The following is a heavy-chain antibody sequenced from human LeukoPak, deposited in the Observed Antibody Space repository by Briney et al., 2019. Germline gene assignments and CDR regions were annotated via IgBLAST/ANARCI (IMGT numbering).Heavy chain of an antibody. D-gene: IGHD3-22*01. CDR2: ISGSGGST. Sequence: GGSLRLSCAASGFTFSSYAMSWVRQAPGKGLGWVSAISGSGGSTYYAGSVKGRFTISRDNSKNTLYLQMNSLRAEDTSVYYCAKGHGYYHEGAFDIWGQGTMVTVSS. V-gene: IGHV3-23*01. J-gene: IGHJ3*02. CDR1: GFTFSSYA. CDR3: AKGHGYYHEGAFDI.